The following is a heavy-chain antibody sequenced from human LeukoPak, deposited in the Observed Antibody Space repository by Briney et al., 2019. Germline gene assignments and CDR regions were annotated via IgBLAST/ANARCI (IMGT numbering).Heavy chain of an antibody. D-gene: IGHD2/OR15-2a*01. Sequence: SGGSLRLSCAASGFTFSSYWMSWVRQAPGKGLEWVSSISSSSSYIYYADSVKGRFTISRDNAKNSLYLQMNSLRAEDTAVYYCAREESDYYYMDVWGKGTTVTVSS. CDR1: GFTFSSYW. CDR3: AREESDYYYMDV. V-gene: IGHV3-21*01. J-gene: IGHJ6*03. CDR2: ISSSSSYI.